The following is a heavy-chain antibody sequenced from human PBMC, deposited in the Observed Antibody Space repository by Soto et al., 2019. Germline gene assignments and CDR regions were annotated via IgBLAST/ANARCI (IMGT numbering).Heavy chain of an antibody. CDR1: GFTFHDYA. Sequence: GGSLRLSCAASGFTFHDYAMHWVRQAPGKGLEWVSTISSNSAYIYYTDALRGRFTISRDNAKNSLHLQMNSLRAEDTAVYYCTRDASRDSSARGWFDPWGPGTLVTVSS. CDR2: ISSNSAYI. D-gene: IGHD6-13*01. V-gene: IGHV3-21*01. J-gene: IGHJ5*02. CDR3: TRDASRDSSARGWFDP.